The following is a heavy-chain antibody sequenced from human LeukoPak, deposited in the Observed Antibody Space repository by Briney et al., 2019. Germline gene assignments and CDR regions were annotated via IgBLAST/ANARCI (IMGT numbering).Heavy chain of an antibody. CDR3: ARGENWGDYYYYMDV. J-gene: IGHJ6*03. CDR1: GGSISSYY. Sequence: SETLSLSCTVSGGSISSYYWSWIRQPPGKGLEWIGYIYYSGSTNYNPSLKSRVTISVDTSKNQFSLKLSSVTAADTAVYYCARGENWGDYYYYMDVWGKGTTVTVSS. V-gene: IGHV4-59*08. CDR2: IYYSGST. D-gene: IGHD7-27*01.